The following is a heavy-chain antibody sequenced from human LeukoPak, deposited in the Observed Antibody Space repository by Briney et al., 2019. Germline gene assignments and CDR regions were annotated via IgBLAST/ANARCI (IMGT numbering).Heavy chain of an antibody. V-gene: IGHV1-46*01. CDR2: VNPSGGST. J-gene: IGHJ4*02. Sequence: ASVKVSCKASGYTFTSYYMHWVRQAPGQGLEWMGIVNPSGGSTNYAQKFQGRVTMTRDTSTSTVYMELSSLRSEDTAVYYCARDLGFNYDSSGYYDFDYWGQGTLVTVSS. CDR3: ARDLGFNYDSSGYYDFDY. D-gene: IGHD3-22*01. CDR1: GYTFTSYY.